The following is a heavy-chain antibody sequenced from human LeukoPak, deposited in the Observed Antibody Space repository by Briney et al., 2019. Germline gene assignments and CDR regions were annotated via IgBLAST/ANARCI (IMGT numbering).Heavy chain of an antibody. Sequence: GGSLRLSCAASGFTVSSNYMSWVRQAPGKGLEWVSVIYSGGSTYYADSVKGRFTISRDNSQNTLYLQMNSLRAEDTAVYYCARNPPPPWFDPWGQGTLVTVSS. CDR1: GFTVSSNY. J-gene: IGHJ5*02. CDR3: ARNPPPPWFDP. V-gene: IGHV3-66*02. CDR2: IYSGGST.